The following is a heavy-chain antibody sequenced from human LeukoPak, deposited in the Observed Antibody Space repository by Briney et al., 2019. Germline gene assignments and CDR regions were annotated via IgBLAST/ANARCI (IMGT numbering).Heavy chain of an antibody. V-gene: IGHV3-33*01. CDR3: AGENITGTPSPFGLPRYFDY. CDR2: IWYDGSNK. Sequence: GRSLRLSCAASGFTFSSYGMHRVRQAPGKGLEWVAVIWYDGSNKYYADSVKGRFTISRDNSKNTLYLQMNSLRAEDTAVYYCAGENITGTPSPFGLPRYFDYWGQGTLVTVSS. CDR1: GFTFSSYG. J-gene: IGHJ4*02. D-gene: IGHD1-20*01.